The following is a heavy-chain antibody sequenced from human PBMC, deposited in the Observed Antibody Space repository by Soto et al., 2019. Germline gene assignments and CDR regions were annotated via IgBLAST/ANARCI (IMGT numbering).Heavy chain of an antibody. CDR2: IYYRGST. Sequence: SETLSLTCTVSGGSISSGDYYWSWIRQPPGKGLEWIGYIYYRGSTYYNPSLKSRVSISVDTSKNQFSLKLSSVTAADTAVYYCARGGSGSYYPLYYYYYYGMDVWGQGTKVTVSS. D-gene: IGHD3-10*01. CDR1: GGSISSGDYY. J-gene: IGHJ6*02. V-gene: IGHV4-30-4*01. CDR3: ARGGSGSYYPLYYYYYYGMDV.